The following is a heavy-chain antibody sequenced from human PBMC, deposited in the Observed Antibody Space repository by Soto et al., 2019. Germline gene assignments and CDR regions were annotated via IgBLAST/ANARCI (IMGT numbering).Heavy chain of an antibody. V-gene: IGHV4-4*02. Sequence: QVQMQESGPGLVKPSGTLSLTCAVSGGSISSSNWWSWVRQPPGKGLEWIGEIYHSGSANYNPSLKSRVTISVDKPKNHFSLRLSSVTAADTAVYYCARVKKGSGWPTQAPPRTLDCWGQGTLVTVSS. CDR3: ARVKKGSGWPTQAPPRTLDC. D-gene: IGHD6-19*01. J-gene: IGHJ4*02. CDR2: IYHSGSA. CDR1: GGSISSSNW.